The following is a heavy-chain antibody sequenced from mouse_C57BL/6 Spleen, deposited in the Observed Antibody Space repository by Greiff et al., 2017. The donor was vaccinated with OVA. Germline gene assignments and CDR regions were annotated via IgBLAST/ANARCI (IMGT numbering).Heavy chain of an antibody. J-gene: IGHJ3*01. D-gene: IGHD1-1*01. CDR2: IDPSDSET. Sequence: VQLQQPGAELVRPGSSVKLSCKASGYTFTSYWMHWVKQRPIQGLEWIGNIDPSDSETHYNQKFKDKATLTVDKSSSTAYMQLSSLTSEDSAVYYCARGYCVSSSAWFAYWGQGTLVTVSA. CDR3: ARGYCVSSSAWFAY. V-gene: IGHV1-52*01. CDR1: GYTFTSYW.